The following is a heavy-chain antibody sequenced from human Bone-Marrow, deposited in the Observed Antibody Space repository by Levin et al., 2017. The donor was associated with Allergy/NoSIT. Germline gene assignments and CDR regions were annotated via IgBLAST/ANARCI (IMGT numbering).Heavy chain of an antibody. Sequence: GASVKVSCKASGYTFTSYYMHWVRQAPGQGLEWMGIVNPSGGSTSYAQKFQGRVTMTRDTSTSTVYMDLSGLTSEDTAVYYCARRGQGIDYWGQGTLVTVSS. J-gene: IGHJ4*02. CDR3: ARRGQGIDY. CDR2: VNPSGGST. V-gene: IGHV1-46*01. D-gene: IGHD3-10*01. CDR1: GYTFTSYY.